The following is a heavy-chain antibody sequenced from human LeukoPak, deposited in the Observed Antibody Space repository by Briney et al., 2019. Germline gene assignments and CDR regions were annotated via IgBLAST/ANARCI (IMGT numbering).Heavy chain of an antibody. Sequence: PSQTLSLTCTVSGGSISSGDYYWSWIRQPPGKGLEWIGYIYYSGSTYYNPSLKSRVTISVDTSKNQFSLKLSSVTAADTAVYYCARVNLIDTAMASYNWFDPWGQGTLVTVSS. J-gene: IGHJ5*02. V-gene: IGHV4-30-4*08. CDR3: ARVNLIDTAMASYNWFDP. D-gene: IGHD5-18*01. CDR2: IYYSGST. CDR1: GGSISSGDYY.